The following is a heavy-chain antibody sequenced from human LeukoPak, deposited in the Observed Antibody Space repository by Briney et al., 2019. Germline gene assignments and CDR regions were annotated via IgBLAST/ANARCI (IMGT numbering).Heavy chain of an antibody. D-gene: IGHD6-13*01. V-gene: IGHV3-7*01. Sequence: PGGSLRLSCAASGFTFRSYWMSWVRQAPGKGLEWVANIKQDGSEKYYVDSVKGRFTISRDNAKNSLYLQMNSLRAEDTAVYYCASFSRQQLLRELDYWGQGTLVTVSS. CDR3: ASFSRQQLLRELDY. J-gene: IGHJ4*02. CDR1: GFTFRSYW. CDR2: IKQDGSEK.